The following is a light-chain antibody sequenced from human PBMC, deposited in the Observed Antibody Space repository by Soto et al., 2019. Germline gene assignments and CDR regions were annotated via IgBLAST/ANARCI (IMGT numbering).Light chain of an antibody. Sequence: VLTQSPGTLSLSPGERATISCRASQSISSSYLAWYQHKPGQAPRLLIYGASSWATGIPHRFSGSGSGTDFTLTISRLEPEDCGMYYCQQYGVSPPFTFGQGTRLEIK. V-gene: IGKV3-20*01. J-gene: IGKJ2*01. CDR2: GAS. CDR3: QQYGVSPPFT. CDR1: QSISSSY.